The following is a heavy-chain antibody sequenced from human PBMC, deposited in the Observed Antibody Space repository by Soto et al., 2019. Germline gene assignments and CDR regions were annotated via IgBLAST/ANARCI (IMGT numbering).Heavy chain of an antibody. CDR2: ISWNGGGV. Sequence: EVQLVESGGDLVQPGTSLRLSCAASGFTFENYAMHWVRQAPGKGPEWVSGISWNGGGVGYADSVKGRFTISRDNAENSLHLQMNSLRAEDTAFYYCAKGGVLLWFGDQNWFEPWGQGTLVTVSS. D-gene: IGHD3-10*01. CDR1: GFTFENYA. V-gene: IGHV3-9*01. J-gene: IGHJ5*02. CDR3: AKGGVLLWFGDQNWFEP.